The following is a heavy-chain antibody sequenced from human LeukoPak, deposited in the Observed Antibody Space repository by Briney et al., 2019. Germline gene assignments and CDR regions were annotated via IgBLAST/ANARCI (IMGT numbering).Heavy chain of an antibody. D-gene: IGHD4-11*01. J-gene: IGHJ4*02. V-gene: IGHV4-39*01. CDR2: ISYSGNA. CDR3: ARNLGQTWGTVTTDLWYFDH. CDR1: GASIITTNYY. Sequence: SETLSLTCTASGASIITTNYYWGWIRQPPGKGLEWIGSISYSGNAYYNPSLRSRLSISMDASKNQFSLKVRSVTAADTAVYYCARNLGQTWGTVTTDLWYFDHWGQGTLVPVSS.